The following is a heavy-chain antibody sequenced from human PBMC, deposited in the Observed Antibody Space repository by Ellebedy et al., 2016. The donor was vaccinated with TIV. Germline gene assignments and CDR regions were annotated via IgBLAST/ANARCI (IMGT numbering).Heavy chain of an antibody. CDR1: GLTVSSNY. CDR2: IYSGGST. CDR3: ARDQALIAAAGTAAVY. Sequence: GESLKISCAASGLTVSSNYMSWVRQAPGKGLEWVSVIYSGGSTYYADSVKGRFTISRDNSKNTLYLQLSGLRTDDTAVYYCARDQALIAAAGTAAVYWGQGTLVTVSS. J-gene: IGHJ4*02. V-gene: IGHV3-66*02. D-gene: IGHD6-13*01.